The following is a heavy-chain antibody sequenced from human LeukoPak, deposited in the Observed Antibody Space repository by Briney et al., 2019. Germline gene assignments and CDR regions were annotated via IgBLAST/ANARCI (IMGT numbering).Heavy chain of an antibody. CDR3: ASRSRGYSYGHA. Sequence: PSETLSLTCAVYGGSFSGYYWSWIRQPPGKGLEWIGEINHSGSTNYNPSLKSRVTISVDTSKNQFSLKLSSVTAADTAVYYCASRSRGYSYGHAWGQGTLVTVSS. J-gene: IGHJ4*02. D-gene: IGHD5-18*01. CDR1: GGSFSGYY. CDR2: INHSGST. V-gene: IGHV4-34*01.